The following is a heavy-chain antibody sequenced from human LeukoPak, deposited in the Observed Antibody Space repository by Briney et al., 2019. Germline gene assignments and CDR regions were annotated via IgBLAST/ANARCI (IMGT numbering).Heavy chain of an antibody. V-gene: IGHV4-4*07. J-gene: IGHJ4*02. CDR1: GGSISSYY. CDR3: ARVFSYGDHNDY. D-gene: IGHD4-17*01. Sequence: SETLSLTCTVSGGSISSYYWSWIRQPAGKGLEWIGRIYYSGSTNYNPSLKSRVTMSVDTSKNQFSLKVSSVTAADTAVYYCARVFSYGDHNDYWGQGTLVTASS. CDR2: IYYSGST.